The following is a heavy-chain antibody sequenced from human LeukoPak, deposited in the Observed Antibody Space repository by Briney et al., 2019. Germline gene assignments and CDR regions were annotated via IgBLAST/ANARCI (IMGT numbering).Heavy chain of an antibody. CDR1: GFNFSRYS. D-gene: IGHD1-26*01. V-gene: IGHV3-21*01. CDR2: ISSSSSYI. CDR3: ARAMGATFRAAGFDY. J-gene: IGHJ4*02. Sequence: GGSLRLSCAASGFNFSRYSMNWVRQAPGKGLEWVSSISSSSSYIYYADSVKGRFTISRDNAKNSLYLQMNSLRAEDTAVYYCARAMGATFRAAGFDYWGQGTLVTVSS.